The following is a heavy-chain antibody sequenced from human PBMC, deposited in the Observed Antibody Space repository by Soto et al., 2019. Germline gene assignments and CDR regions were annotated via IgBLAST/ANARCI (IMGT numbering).Heavy chain of an antibody. CDR2: ISYDGSNK. Sequence: QVQLVESWGGVVQPGRSLRLSCAASGFTFSSYAMHWVRQAPGKGLAWVAVISYDGSNKYYADSVKGRFTISRDNSKNTLYLHMNSLRAEDTAVYYCARPLWRNDYKWGYFDIWGRGTLFTVSS. J-gene: IGHJ2*01. CDR1: GFTFSSYA. CDR3: ARPLWRNDYKWGYFDI. V-gene: IGHV3-30*14. D-gene: IGHD4-4*01.